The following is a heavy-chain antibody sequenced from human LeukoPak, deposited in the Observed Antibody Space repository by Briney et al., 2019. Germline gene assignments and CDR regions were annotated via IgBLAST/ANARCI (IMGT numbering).Heavy chain of an antibody. CDR2: IKQDGSKK. CDR3: TRVGYIDEGIDY. CDR1: GFTLSSYA. D-gene: IGHD5-24*01. V-gene: IGHV3-7*04. Sequence: GGSLRLSCAASGFTLSSYAMSWVRQAPGKGLEWVANIKQDGSKKSYVDSVKGRFTISRDNAKNSLYLQMNSLRAEDTAIYYCTRVGYIDEGIDYWGQGTLVTVSS. J-gene: IGHJ4*02.